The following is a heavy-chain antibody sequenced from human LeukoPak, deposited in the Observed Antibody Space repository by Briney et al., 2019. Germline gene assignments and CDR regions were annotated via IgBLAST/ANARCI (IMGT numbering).Heavy chain of an antibody. CDR3: AIRGYDSSGYYGGFDY. CDR2: ISYDGSNQ. CDR1: GFTFSHYA. V-gene: IGHV3-30*04. D-gene: IGHD3-22*01. Sequence: GGSLRLSCAASGFTFSHYAMHWVRQPPGKGLEWVALISYDGSNQYYADSVKGRFTISRGDSKNTLYLQMNSLRAEDTAVYYCAIRGYDSSGYYGGFDYWGQGTLVTVSS. J-gene: IGHJ4*02.